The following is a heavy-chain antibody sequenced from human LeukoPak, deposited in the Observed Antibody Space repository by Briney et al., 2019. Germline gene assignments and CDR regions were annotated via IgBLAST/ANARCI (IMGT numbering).Heavy chain of an antibody. CDR3: ARDIAPGCFGVETDY. CDR1: GGSISSYY. Sequence: SETLSLTCTVSGGSISSYYWSWIRQPAGKGLEWIGRIYTSGSTNYNPSLKSRVTMSVDTSKNQFSLKLSSVTAADTAVYYCARDIAPGCFGVETDYWGQGTLVTVSS. CDR2: IYTSGST. J-gene: IGHJ4*02. V-gene: IGHV4-4*07. D-gene: IGHD3-3*01.